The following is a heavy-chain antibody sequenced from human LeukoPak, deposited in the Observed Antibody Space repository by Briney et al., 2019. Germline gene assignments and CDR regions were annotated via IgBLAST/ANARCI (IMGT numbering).Heavy chain of an antibody. CDR2: IYYSGST. V-gene: IGHV4-59*01. Sequence: SETLSLTCTVSGGSISSYYWNWIRQSPGKGLEWIGYIYYSGSTNYNPSLKSRVTISVDTSKNQFSLKLSSVTAADTAVYYCARDQSGYYDSSGYGEFDYWGQGTLVTVSS. CDR3: ARDQSGYYDSSGYGEFDY. CDR1: GGSISSYY. D-gene: IGHD3-22*01. J-gene: IGHJ4*02.